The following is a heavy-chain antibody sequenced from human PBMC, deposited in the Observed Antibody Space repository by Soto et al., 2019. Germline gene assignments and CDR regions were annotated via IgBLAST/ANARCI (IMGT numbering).Heavy chain of an antibody. CDR1: GFTFSSYG. Sequence: QVQLVESGGGVVQPGRSLRLSCAASGFTFSSYGMHWVRQAPGKGLEWVAVISYDGSNKYYADSVKGRFTISRDNSKNTLYLQMNSLRAEDTAVYYCAKGPSYDILTGYSTKFPYYYGMDVWGQGTTVTVSS. CDR2: ISYDGSNK. CDR3: AKGPSYDILTGYSTKFPYYYGMDV. J-gene: IGHJ6*02. V-gene: IGHV3-30*18. D-gene: IGHD3-9*01.